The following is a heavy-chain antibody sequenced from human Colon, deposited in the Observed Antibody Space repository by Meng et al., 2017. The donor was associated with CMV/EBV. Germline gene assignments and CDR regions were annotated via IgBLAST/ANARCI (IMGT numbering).Heavy chain of an antibody. CDR2: MSYDESKT. CDR1: GPMFSKYA. CDR3: ARPRGTYYYGPGMDV. J-gene: IGHJ6*02. Sequence: GESLKISCAASGPMFSKYAMHWVRQAPGKGLEWVALMSYDESKTYYAGSVQGRFTISRDISENTLYLEMNSLRPEDTGVYYCARPRGTYYYGPGMDVWGQGTTVTVSS. V-gene: IGHV3-30*04. D-gene: IGHD3-10*01.